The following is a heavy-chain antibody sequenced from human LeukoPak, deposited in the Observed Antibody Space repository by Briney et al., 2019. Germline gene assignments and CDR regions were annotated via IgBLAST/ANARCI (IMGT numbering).Heavy chain of an antibody. CDR1: GYIFTNYW. J-gene: IGHJ3*02. Sequence: GESLKISCKASGYIFTNYWIGWVRQMPGKGLEWMGIIYPGNSDTKYSPSFQGQVTISADKSISTAYLQWSRMKASDTAMYYCARPDGAFDIWGQGTMVTISS. CDR2: IYPGNSDT. V-gene: IGHV5-51*01. CDR3: ARPDGAFDI.